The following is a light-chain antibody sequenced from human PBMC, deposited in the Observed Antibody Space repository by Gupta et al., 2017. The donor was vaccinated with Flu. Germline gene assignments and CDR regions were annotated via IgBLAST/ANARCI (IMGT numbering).Light chain of an antibody. CDR3: QQEDSLPRS. J-gene: IGKJ1*01. V-gene: IGKV1D-12*01. CDR1: HGISTG. Sequence: DLQMTQSPASVSASVGGRVAVPCRASHGISTGLAWYQQKPGKAPKLLMHSASTVISGVPSRFSGSGSETEFTLTITSLQPEDVATYYCQQEDSLPRSFGQGTKVEI. CDR2: SAS.